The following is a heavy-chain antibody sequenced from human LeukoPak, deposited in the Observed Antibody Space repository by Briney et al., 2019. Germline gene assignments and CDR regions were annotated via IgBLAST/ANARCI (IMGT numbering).Heavy chain of an antibody. Sequence: SQTLSLTCALDGDSLNGYVWSWLRQTPEEGLEWIGHIPHNGDRHDNPSLHSRVTISRDSSRTQLSLILRSVTDADTATYYCARGYNWNYGFRATHYFYFDLWGRGTPVTVSS. CDR3: ARGYNWNYGFRATHYFYFDL. CDR2: IPHNGDR. CDR1: GDSLNGYV. J-gene: IGHJ2*01. D-gene: IGHD1-7*01. V-gene: IGHV4-34*01.